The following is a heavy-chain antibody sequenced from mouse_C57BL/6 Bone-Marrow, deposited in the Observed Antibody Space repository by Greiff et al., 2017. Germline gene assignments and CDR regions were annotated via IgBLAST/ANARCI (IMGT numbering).Heavy chain of an antibody. CDR2: IDPENGDT. Sequence: VQLQQSGAELVRPGASVKLSCTASGFNIKDDYMHWVKQRPEQGLEWIGWIDPENGDTEYASKFQGKATITADTSSNTAYLQLSSLTSEDTAVYYCTTGDYGSSHVYYFDYWGQGTTLTVSS. V-gene: IGHV14-4*01. J-gene: IGHJ2*01. D-gene: IGHD1-1*01. CDR1: GFNIKDDY. CDR3: TTGDYGSSHVYYFDY.